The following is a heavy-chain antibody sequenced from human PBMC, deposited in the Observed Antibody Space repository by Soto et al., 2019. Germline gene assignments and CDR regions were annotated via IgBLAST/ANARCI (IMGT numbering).Heavy chain of an antibody. D-gene: IGHD3-10*01. CDR1: GGTFSSYA. V-gene: IGHV1-69*06. J-gene: IGHJ5*02. Sequence: SVKVSCKASGGTFSSYAISWVRQAPGQGLEWMGGIIPIFGTANYAQKFQGRVTITADKSTSTAYMELSSLRSEDTAVYYCARGSWRFNWFDPWGQGTLVTVSS. CDR3: ARGSWRFNWFDP. CDR2: IIPIFGTA.